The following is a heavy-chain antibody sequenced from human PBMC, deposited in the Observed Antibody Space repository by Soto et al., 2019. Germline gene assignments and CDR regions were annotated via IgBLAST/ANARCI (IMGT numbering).Heavy chain of an antibody. J-gene: IGHJ4*02. D-gene: IGHD2-21*02. Sequence: PGGSLRLSCAASGFTFSSYAMSWVRQAPGRGLEWVSAISGSGGTTYYGDSVRGRFTVSRDNSRDTLYRQMNSLRADDTALYYCARNCGGDCYTNFDYWGQGTLVTVSS. V-gene: IGHV3-23*01. CDR2: ISGSGGTT. CDR1: GFTFSSYA. CDR3: ARNCGGDCYTNFDY.